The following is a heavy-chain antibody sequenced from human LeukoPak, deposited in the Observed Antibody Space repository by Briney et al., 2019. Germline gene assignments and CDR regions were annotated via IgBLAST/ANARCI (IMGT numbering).Heavy chain of an antibody. CDR1: GFTFSSYS. J-gene: IGHJ6*03. V-gene: IGHV3-21*04. CDR2: ITSSNNYI. Sequence: GGSLRLSCAASGFTFSSYSMNWVRQAPGKGLEWVSSITSSNNYIYYADSVKGRFTISRDNSKNTLYLQMNSLRAEDTAVYYCAKGGYNWNHYYMDVWGKGTTVTVSS. D-gene: IGHD1-20*01. CDR3: AKGGYNWNHYYMDV.